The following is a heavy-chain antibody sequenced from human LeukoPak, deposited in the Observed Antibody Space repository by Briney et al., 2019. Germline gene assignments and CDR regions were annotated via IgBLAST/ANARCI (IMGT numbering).Heavy chain of an antibody. CDR2: INHSGST. J-gene: IGHJ4*02. CDR1: GGSFSGYY. V-gene: IGHV4-34*01. CDR3: ARSRAYYDFWSGYGETQDFDY. D-gene: IGHD3-3*01. Sequence: SETLSLTCAVYGGSFSGYYWSWIRQPPGKGLEWIGEINHSGSTNYNPSLKSRVTISVDTSKNQFSLKLSSVTAADTAVYYCARSRAYYDFWSGYGETQDFDYWGQGTLVTVSS.